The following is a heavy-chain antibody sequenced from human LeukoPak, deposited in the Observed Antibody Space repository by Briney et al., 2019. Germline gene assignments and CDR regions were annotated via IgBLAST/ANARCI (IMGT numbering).Heavy chain of an antibody. CDR1: GFTFSSYA. V-gene: IGHV3-23*01. Sequence: GGSLRLSCAASGFTFSSYAMSWVRQAPGKGLEWVSGISGSGGSTYYADSVKGRFTISRDNSKDTLYLQMNGLRAEDTAVYFCAKQSAGSAAWYSLHYDFRGQGTLVTVSS. D-gene: IGHD3-22*01. J-gene: IGHJ4*02. CDR3: AKQSAGSAAWYSLHYDF. CDR2: ISGSGGST.